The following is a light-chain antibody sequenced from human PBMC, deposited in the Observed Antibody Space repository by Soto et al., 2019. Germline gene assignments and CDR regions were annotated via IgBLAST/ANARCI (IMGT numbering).Light chain of an antibody. CDR2: TNN. CDR3: SSWDDSLNGVV. CDR1: RSNIGSNT. V-gene: IGLV1-44*01. J-gene: IGLJ2*01. Sequence: QSVVTQPPSASGTPGQRVTISCSGSRSNIGSNTVNWYQQLPGTGPKLLIYTNNQRPSGVPDRFSGSKSDTSASLAISGLQSEDEAHYYCSSWDDSLNGVVFGGGTQLTVL.